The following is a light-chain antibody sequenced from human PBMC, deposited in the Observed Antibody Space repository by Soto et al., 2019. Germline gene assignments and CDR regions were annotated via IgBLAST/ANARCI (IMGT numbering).Light chain of an antibody. V-gene: IGKV3D-20*01. CDR1: QSISTN. J-gene: IGKJ5*01. Sequence: EIVLTQAPDTLSLSPGERASLSCTASQSISTNLAWYQQKPGLAPRLIIYDASTRATGIPDRFSGSGSGTDFTLTISRLEPEDFAVYYCQQSGSSPITFGQGTRLENK. CDR2: DAS. CDR3: QQSGSSPIT.